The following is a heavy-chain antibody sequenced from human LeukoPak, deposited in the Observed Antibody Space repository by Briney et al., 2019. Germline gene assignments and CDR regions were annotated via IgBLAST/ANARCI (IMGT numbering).Heavy chain of an antibody. V-gene: IGHV1-69*06. CDR3: ARSIAARPPRYYYYYMDV. CDR2: IIPIFGTA. D-gene: IGHD6-6*01. CDR1: GGTFSSYA. J-gene: IGHJ6*03. Sequence: SVKVSCKASGGTFSSYAISWVRQAPGQGLEWMGGIIPIFGTANYAQEFQGRVTVTADKSTSTAYMELSSLRSEDTAVYYCARSIAARPPRYYYYYMDVWGKGTTVTVSS.